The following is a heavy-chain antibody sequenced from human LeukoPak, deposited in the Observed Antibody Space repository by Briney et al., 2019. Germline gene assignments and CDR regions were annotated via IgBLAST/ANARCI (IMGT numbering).Heavy chain of an antibody. V-gene: IGHV5-51*01. D-gene: IGHD3-22*01. CDR2: IYPAVSHP. CDR3: ARGYYYFDY. J-gene: IGHJ4*02. CDR1: GYSFTSYW. Sequence: ESLKISCKGSGYSFTSYWIGWVRQMPGKGLEWMGIIYPAVSHPRYSPSFQGQVTISADNFISIAYPQWSSLKASDTAMYYCARGYYYFDYWGQGTLVTVSS.